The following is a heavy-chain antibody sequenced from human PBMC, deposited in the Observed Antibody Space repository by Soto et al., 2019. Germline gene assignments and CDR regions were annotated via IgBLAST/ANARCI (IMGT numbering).Heavy chain of an antibody. CDR2: INPNSGGT. D-gene: IGHD6-13*01. CDR3: ARDRGGPYSSSPKPYYYYYGMDV. CDR1: GYPFTGYY. J-gene: IGHJ6*02. Sequence: ASVKVSCKASGYPFTGYYMHWVRQAPGQGLEWMGWINPNSGGTNYAQKFQGRVTMTRDTSISTAYMELSRLRSDDTAVYYCARDRGGPYSSSPKPYYYYYGMDVWGQGTTVTVSS. V-gene: IGHV1-2*02.